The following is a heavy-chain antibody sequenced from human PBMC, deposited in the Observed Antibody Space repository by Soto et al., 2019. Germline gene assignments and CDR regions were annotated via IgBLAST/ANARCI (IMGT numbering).Heavy chain of an antibody. J-gene: IGHJ6*02. Sequence: ASVKVSFKVSGYTLTELSMHWVRQAPGKGLEWMGGFDPEDGETIYAQKFQGRVTMTEDTSTDTAYMELSSLRSEDTAVYYCATDLPSLHHYYYYGMDVWGQGTTVTVSS. D-gene: IGHD2-2*01. CDR1: GYTLTELS. CDR3: ATDLPSLHHYYYYGMDV. V-gene: IGHV1-24*01. CDR2: FDPEDGET.